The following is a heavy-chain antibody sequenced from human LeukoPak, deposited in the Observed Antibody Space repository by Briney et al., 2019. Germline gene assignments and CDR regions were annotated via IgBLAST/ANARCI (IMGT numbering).Heavy chain of an antibody. D-gene: IGHD1-26*01. CDR1: GFTFSRYG. Sequence: GRSLRLSCAASGFTFSRYGMHWVRQAPGKGLEWVAVIWYDGSNEYYADSVKGRFTIFRDNSKNTLHHQMNSLRAEDTAVYYCARPLVGDALDYWGQGTLVTVSS. CDR3: ARPLVGDALDY. CDR2: IWYDGSNE. J-gene: IGHJ4*02. V-gene: IGHV3-33*01.